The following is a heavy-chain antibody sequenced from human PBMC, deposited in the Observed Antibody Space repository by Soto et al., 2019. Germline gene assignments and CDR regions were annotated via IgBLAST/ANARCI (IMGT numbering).Heavy chain of an antibody. D-gene: IGHD2-15*01. CDR1: GFTFSSYA. CDR3: AKNPPDCSGGSCYTYFDY. J-gene: IGHJ4*02. CDR2: ISGSGGST. Sequence: EVQLLESGGGLVQPGGSLRLSCAASGFTFSSYAMSWVRQAPGKGLEWVSAISGSGGSTYYADSVKGRFTISRDNSKNMLYLQMNSLRAEDTAVYYCAKNPPDCSGGSCYTYFDYWGQGTLVTVSS. V-gene: IGHV3-23*01.